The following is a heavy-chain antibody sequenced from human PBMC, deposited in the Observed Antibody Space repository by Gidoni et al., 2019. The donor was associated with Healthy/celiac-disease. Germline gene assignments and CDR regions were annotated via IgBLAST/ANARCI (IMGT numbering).Heavy chain of an antibody. Sequence: QVQLAQSGAEVKKPGASVKVSCKASGYTFTSYYMHWVRQAPGQGLEWMGIINPSGGSTSYAQKFQGRVTMTRDTSTSTVYMELSSLRSEDTAVYYCARGSPTTMVRGVIIPPAIDYWGQGTLVTVSS. D-gene: IGHD3-10*01. CDR2: INPSGGST. CDR3: ARGSPTTMVRGVIIPPAIDY. V-gene: IGHV1-46*03. CDR1: GYTFTSYY. J-gene: IGHJ4*02.